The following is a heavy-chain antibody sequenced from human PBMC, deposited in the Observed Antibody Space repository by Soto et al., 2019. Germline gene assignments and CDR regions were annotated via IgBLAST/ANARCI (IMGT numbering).Heavy chain of an antibody. V-gene: IGHV3-23*01. D-gene: IGHD3-22*01. Sequence: GGSLRLSCAASGFTFSSHAMSWVRQAPGKGLEWVSAISGSGGSTYYADSVKGRFTISRDNSKNTLYLQMNSLRAEGTAVYDCAKDRFRVVVTYGIFDYWGQGTLVTVSS. CDR2: ISGSGGST. CDR1: GFTFSSHA. CDR3: AKDRFRVVVTYGIFDY. J-gene: IGHJ4*02.